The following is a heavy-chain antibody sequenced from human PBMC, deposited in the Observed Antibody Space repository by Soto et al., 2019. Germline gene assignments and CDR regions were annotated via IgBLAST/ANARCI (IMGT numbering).Heavy chain of an antibody. Sequence: QVQLQESGPGLVKPSGTLSLTCAVSGASINNNNWWSWVRQPPGKGLEWIGEIYHSGSTNYNPSLKIRVTISLDKLKPVFSLKFTSVTAAATAVYYCARGPYCSSTTCKSGAPFYDSYGMDVWGQETTVTVSS. CDR2: IYHSGST. CDR3: ARGPYCSSTTCKSGAPFYDSYGMDV. D-gene: IGHD2-2*01. CDR1: GASINNNNW. J-gene: IGHJ6*02. V-gene: IGHV4-4*02.